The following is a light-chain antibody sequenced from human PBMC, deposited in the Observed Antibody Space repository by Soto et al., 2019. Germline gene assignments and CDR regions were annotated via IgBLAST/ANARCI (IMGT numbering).Light chain of an antibody. Sequence: QSVLTQPPSVSGAPGQRVTISCTGSSSNIGAHYDVHWYQQLPGTAPKLLIYGNSNRPSGVPDRFSGSKSGTSASLAITGLQAEDEADYYCQSYDSSLSAFFGTGTKVTVL. CDR3: QSYDSSLSAF. CDR2: GNS. CDR1: SSNIGAHYD. V-gene: IGLV1-40*01. J-gene: IGLJ1*01.